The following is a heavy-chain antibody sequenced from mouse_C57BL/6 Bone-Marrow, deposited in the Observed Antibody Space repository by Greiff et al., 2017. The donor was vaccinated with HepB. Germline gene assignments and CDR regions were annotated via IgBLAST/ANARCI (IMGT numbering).Heavy chain of an antibody. CDR1: GFNIKDDY. J-gene: IGHJ3*01. CDR2: IDPENGDT. D-gene: IGHD1-1*02. V-gene: IGHV14-4*01. CDR3: TTGVAWFAY. Sequence: DVKLQESGAELVRPGASVKLSCTASGFNIKDDYMHWVKQRPEQGLEWIGWIDPENGDTEYASKFQGKATITADTSSNTAYLQLSSLTSEDTAVYYCTTGVAWFAYWGQGTLVTVSA.